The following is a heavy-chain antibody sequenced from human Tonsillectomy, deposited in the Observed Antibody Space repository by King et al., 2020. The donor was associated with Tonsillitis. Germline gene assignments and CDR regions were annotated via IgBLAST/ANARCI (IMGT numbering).Heavy chain of an antibody. CDR3: ARGPYESNTSPFDY. CDR1: GFTFSNYG. J-gene: IGHJ4*02. D-gene: IGHD3-22*01. CDR2: IWYDGSKK. V-gene: IGHV3-33*01. Sequence: LVESGGGVVQPGRSLRLTCATSGFTFSNYGIHWVRQAPGKGLEWVALIWYDGSKKYLADSVKGRFTISRDNSKNTMSLQMNSLGDEDTAVYYCARGPYESNTSPFDYWGQGALVTVSS.